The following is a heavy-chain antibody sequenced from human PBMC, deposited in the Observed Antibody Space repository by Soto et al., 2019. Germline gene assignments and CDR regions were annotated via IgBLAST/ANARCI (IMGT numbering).Heavy chain of an antibody. CDR2: ISGSEDRT. V-gene: IGHV3-23*01. J-gene: IGHJ4*02. CDR1: GFSIRDHA. Sequence: PGGSLRLSCAASGFSIRDHALSWVRQAAGGGLEWVSGISGSEDRTNYADFVRGRFIISKDRAKNTLYLDMSGLRVDDTAVYFCGRTYTGGWGQGTLVTVSS. D-gene: IGHD3-10*01. CDR3: GRTYTGG.